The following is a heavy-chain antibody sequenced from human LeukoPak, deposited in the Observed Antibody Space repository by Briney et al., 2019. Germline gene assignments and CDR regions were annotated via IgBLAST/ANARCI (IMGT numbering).Heavy chain of an antibody. Sequence: SETLSLTCTVSGGSISSSSYYWGWIRQPPGKGLEWIGSIYYSGSTNYNPSLKSRVTISVDSSKNQFSLKVSSVTAADTAVYYCANSIDFDYGDYYFDYWGQGALVTISS. CDR2: IYYSGST. D-gene: IGHD4-17*01. CDR1: GGSISSSSYY. V-gene: IGHV4-39*07. CDR3: ANSIDFDYGDYYFDY. J-gene: IGHJ4*02.